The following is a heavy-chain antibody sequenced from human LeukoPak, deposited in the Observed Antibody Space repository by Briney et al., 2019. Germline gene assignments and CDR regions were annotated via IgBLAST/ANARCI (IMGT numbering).Heavy chain of an antibody. CDR1: GFTFSSYG. V-gene: IGHV3-30*18. Sequence: GGSLRLSCAASGFTFSSYGMHWVRQAPGKGLEWVAVISYDGSNKYYADSVKGRFTISRDNSKNTLYLQMNSLRAEDTAVYYCAKAPGGRNYHYMDVWGKGTTVTSSS. J-gene: IGHJ6*03. D-gene: IGHD3-16*01. CDR2: ISYDGSNK. CDR3: AKAPGGRNYHYMDV.